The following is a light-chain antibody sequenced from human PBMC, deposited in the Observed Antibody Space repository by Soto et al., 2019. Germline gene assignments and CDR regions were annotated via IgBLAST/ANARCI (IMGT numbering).Light chain of an antibody. Sequence: QSVLTQPPSVSAAPGQKVTISCSGSSSKIGNNYVSWYPQLPGTAPKLLIYDNNKRPSGIPDRFSGSKSGTSATLGITGLQTGDEADYYGGTWDSSLSAGGVFGTGTKVTVL. CDR1: SSKIGNNY. V-gene: IGLV1-51*01. CDR2: DNN. CDR3: GTWDSSLSAGGV. J-gene: IGLJ1*01.